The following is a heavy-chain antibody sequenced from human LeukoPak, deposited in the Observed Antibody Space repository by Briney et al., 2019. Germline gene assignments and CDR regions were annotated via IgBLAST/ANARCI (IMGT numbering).Heavy chain of an antibody. CDR3: ARADILTDIDY. V-gene: IGHV1-18*01. J-gene: IGHJ4*02. CDR1: GYTFTSYG. Sequence: GASVKVSFKASGYTFTSYGISWVRQAPGQGLEWMGWSSDYNGNTNYAQKLQGRVTMTTDTSTSTDYMELRSLRSDDTAVYYCARADILTDIDYWGQGTLVSVSS. CDR2: SSDYNGNT. D-gene: IGHD3-9*01.